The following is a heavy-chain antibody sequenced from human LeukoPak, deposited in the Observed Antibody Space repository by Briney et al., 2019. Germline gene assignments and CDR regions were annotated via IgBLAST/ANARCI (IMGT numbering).Heavy chain of an antibody. CDR1: GGSISSYY. Sequence: SETLSLTCTVSGGSISSYYWSWIRQPPGKGLEWNGYIYYSGSTNYNPSLKSRVTTSVDTSKNQFSLKLSSVTAADTAVYYCARDSGVGARYFDYWGQGTLVTVSS. D-gene: IGHD1-26*01. CDR3: ARDSGVGARYFDY. CDR2: IYYSGST. V-gene: IGHV4-59*08. J-gene: IGHJ4*02.